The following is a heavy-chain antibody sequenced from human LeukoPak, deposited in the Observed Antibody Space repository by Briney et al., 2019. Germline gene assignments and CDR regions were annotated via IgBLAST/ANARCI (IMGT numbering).Heavy chain of an antibody. V-gene: IGHV3-30*09. CDR3: ARVIKPHGGYFYYGINV. CDR2: ISYDGSNQ. J-gene: IGHJ6*02. Sequence: QPGRSLRLSCAASGFSFSTYAIHWVRQAPGRGLEWVAVISYDGSNQYYADSVKGRFAISRDNSKDTLYLQLNSLRAEDTDIYYCARVIKPHGGYFYYGINVWGRGATVTVSS. CDR1: GFSFSTYA.